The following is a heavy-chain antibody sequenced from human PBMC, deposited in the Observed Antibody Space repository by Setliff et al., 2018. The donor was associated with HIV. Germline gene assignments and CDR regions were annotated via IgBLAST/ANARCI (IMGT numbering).Heavy chain of an antibody. Sequence: PGGSLRLSCVASGLPFYNYWMTWLRRAPGRGLEWVANITQDGSDMHYIESVKGRFTIFRDNAKNSVFLQMNSLRAEDTGVYYCATQTGFYNSHWYDYWGQGTMVTVSS. D-gene: IGHD6-13*01. J-gene: IGHJ4*02. CDR3: ATQTGFYNSHWYDY. V-gene: IGHV3-7*01. CDR1: GLPFYNYW. CDR2: ITQDGSDM.